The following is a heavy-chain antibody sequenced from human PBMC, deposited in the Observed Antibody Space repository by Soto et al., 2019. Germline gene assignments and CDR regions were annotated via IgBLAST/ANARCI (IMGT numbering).Heavy chain of an antibody. CDR2: INHSGST. V-gene: IGHV4-34*01. J-gene: IGHJ6*02. CDR1: GGSFSGYY. Sequence: SETLSLTCAVYGGSFSGYYWSWIRQPPGKGLEWIGEINHSGSTNYNPSLKSRVTISVDTSKNQFYLKLGSVTAADTAVYYCASKKYYYYGMDVWGQGTTVTVSS. CDR3: ASKKYYYYGMDV.